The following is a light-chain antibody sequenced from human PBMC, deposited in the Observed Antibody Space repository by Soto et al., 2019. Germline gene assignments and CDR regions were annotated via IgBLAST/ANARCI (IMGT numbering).Light chain of an antibody. J-gene: IGLJ2*01. CDR1: SSNIGAGYD. Sequence: QSVLTQPPSVSGAPGQRVTISCTGSSSNIGAGYDVYWYQQLPGTAPKLLIYGNSNRPSGVPDRFSGSKSGTSASLAITGLQAEDEADYYCQSYDSILSVVFGGGTKLTVL. CDR2: GNS. V-gene: IGLV1-40*01. CDR3: QSYDSILSVV.